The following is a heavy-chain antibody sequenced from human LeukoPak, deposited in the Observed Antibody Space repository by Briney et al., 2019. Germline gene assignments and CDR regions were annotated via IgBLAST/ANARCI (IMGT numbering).Heavy chain of an antibody. D-gene: IGHD6-13*01. CDR2: ISGSGGST. Sequence: GGSLRLSCAASGFTFSSYGMSWVRQAPGKGLEWVSAISGSGGSTYYADSVKGRFTISRDNSKNTLYLQMNSLRAEDTAVYYCAKESRGSSSWYVDYWGQGTLVTVFS. CDR3: AKESRGSSSWYVDY. J-gene: IGHJ4*02. CDR1: GFTFSSYG. V-gene: IGHV3-23*01.